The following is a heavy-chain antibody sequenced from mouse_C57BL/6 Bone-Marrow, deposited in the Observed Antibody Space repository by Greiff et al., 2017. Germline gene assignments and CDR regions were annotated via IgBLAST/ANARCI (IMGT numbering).Heavy chain of an antibody. D-gene: IGHD1-1*01. CDR1: GYTFTSYG. Sequence: QVQLKQSGAELARPGASVKLSCKASGYTFTSYGISWVKQRTGQGLEWIGEIYPRSGNTYYNEKFKGKATLTADKSSSTAYMELRSLTSEDSAVYFCARWGFTTVVGGYWGQGTTLTVSS. V-gene: IGHV1-81*01. CDR3: ARWGFTTVVGGY. CDR2: IYPRSGNT. J-gene: IGHJ2*01.